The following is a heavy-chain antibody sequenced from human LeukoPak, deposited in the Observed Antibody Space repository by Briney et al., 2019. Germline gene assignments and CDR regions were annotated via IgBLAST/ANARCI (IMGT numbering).Heavy chain of an antibody. CDR1: GTSISRGGYY. J-gene: IGHJ4*02. CDR2: IYYDGGT. Sequence: SQTLSLTCTVSGTSISRGGYYWNWIRPDPGKGPEWNGYIYYDGGTDHNPSLKSRLSISIDTAKTQFSLRLSSVTVADTAVYYCACSSGAGTGFDYWGQGTLVTVSS. D-gene: IGHD6-13*01. CDR3: ACSSGAGTGFDY. V-gene: IGHV4-31*03.